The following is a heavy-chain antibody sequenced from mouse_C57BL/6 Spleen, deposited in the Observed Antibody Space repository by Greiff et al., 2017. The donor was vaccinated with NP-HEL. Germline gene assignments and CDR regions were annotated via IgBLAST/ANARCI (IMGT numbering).Heavy chain of an antibody. Sequence: EVQLVESVAELVRPGASVKLSCTASGFNIKNTYMHWVKQRPEQGLEWIGRIDPANGNTKYAPKFQGKATITADTSSNTAYLQLSSLTSEDTAIYYCATAYYSNYDYFDYWGQGTTLTVSS. CDR2: IDPANGNT. J-gene: IGHJ2*01. CDR3: ATAYYSNYDYFDY. D-gene: IGHD2-5*01. V-gene: IGHV14-3*01. CDR1: GFNIKNTY.